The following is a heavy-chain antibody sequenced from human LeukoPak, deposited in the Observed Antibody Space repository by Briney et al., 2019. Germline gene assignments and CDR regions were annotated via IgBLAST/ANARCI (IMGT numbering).Heavy chain of an antibody. V-gene: IGHV3-7*01. Sequence: GGSLRLSCAASGFIFSSYRMSWVRQAPGKGLEGVANIKQDGSEEYYVDSAKGLFTISRDNAKSSQYLQMNSLRVEDTAVYYCALEGFLEWLPDYWGQGTLVTVSS. CDR2: IKQDGSEE. D-gene: IGHD3-3*01. CDR1: GFIFSSYR. J-gene: IGHJ4*02. CDR3: ALEGFLEWLPDY.